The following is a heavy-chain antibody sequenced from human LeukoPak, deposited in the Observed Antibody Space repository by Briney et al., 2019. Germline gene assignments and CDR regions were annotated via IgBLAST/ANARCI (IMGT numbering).Heavy chain of an antibody. CDR1: GFTFSSYA. CDR3: AKGGGYNWNYGHY. Sequence: GGSLRLSCAASGFTFSSYAMSWVRQAPGKGLEWVSAISGSGGSTYYADSVKGRFTISRDNSENTLYLQMNSLRAEDTAVYYCAKGGGYNWNYGHYWGQGTLVTVSS. J-gene: IGHJ4*02. D-gene: IGHD1-7*01. CDR2: ISGSGGST. V-gene: IGHV3-23*01.